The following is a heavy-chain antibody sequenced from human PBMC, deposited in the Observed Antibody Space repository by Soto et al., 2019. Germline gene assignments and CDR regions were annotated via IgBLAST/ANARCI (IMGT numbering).Heavy chain of an antibody. J-gene: IGHJ6*04. CDR3: ARWVLQSGGMDV. D-gene: IGHD2-8*02. Sequence: QVQLVQSGAEVKKPGSSVKVSCKASGGTFSSYTISWVRQAPGQGLEWMGRIIAILGIANYAQKFQGRVTITADKSTSTAYMELSSLRSEDTAVYYCARWVLQSGGMDVWGEGTTVTVSS. CDR2: IIAILGIA. CDR1: GGTFSSYT. V-gene: IGHV1-69*02.